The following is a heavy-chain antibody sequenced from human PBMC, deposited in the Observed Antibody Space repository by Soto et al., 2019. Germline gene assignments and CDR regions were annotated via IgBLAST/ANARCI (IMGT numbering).Heavy chain of an antibody. CDR3: AKPQNWEYYFDY. CDR1: GFIFSNYG. Sequence: GGSLRLSCAASGFIFSNYGMHWVRQAPGKGLEWVAVISYDGSNKHYPDSVKGRFTISRDNSKNTVYLQMNSLRAEDTAIYYCAKPQNWEYYFDYWGQGTLVIVSS. V-gene: IGHV3-30*18. D-gene: IGHD7-27*01. J-gene: IGHJ4*02. CDR2: ISYDGSNK.